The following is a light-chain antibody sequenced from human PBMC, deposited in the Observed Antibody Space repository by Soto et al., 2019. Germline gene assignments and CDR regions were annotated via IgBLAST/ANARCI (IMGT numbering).Light chain of an antibody. CDR1: SSNIGNNY. CDR3: GTWDSSRSAVV. J-gene: IGLJ2*01. V-gene: IGLV1-51*01. CDR2: DNN. Sequence: SVLTQPPSVSAAPGQTVTISCSGSSSNIGNNYVSWYQQLPGTAPKLRIYDNNKRPSGIPDRFSGSKSGTSATLGITGLQTGDEADYYCGTWDSSRSAVVFGGGTKLTVL.